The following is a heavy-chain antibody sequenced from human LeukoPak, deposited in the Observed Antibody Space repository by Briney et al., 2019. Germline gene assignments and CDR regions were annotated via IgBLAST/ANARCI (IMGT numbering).Heavy chain of an antibody. CDR2: INTDGSST. J-gene: IGHJ6*02. CDR1: GFTFTSYW. V-gene: IGHV3-74*01. CDR3: ARGSHYAMDV. Sequence: GGSLRPSCAASGFTFTSYWMHWVRQGPGKGLVWVSRINTDGSSTTYADSVKGRFTISRDNAKNTLYLQMNSLRAEDTAVYYCARGSHYAMDVWGQGTTVIVSS.